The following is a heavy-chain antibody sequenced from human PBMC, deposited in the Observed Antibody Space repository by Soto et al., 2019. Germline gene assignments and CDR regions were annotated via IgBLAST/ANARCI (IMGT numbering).Heavy chain of an antibody. J-gene: IGHJ4*02. CDR3: ARARGTITTSDY. Sequence: GASVKVSFKASGYTFTSYDINWVRQATGQGLEWMAWLNPNRGNAGYAQKFQGRITVTMDASRATAYMELSSLRSEDTAVYFCARARGTITTSDYWGQGTLVTVSS. D-gene: IGHD3-22*01. V-gene: IGHV1-8*01. CDR2: LNPNRGNA. CDR1: GYTFTSYD.